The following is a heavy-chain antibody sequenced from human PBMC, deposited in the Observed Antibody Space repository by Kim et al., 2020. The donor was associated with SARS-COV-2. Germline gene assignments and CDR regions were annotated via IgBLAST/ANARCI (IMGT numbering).Heavy chain of an antibody. J-gene: IGHJ4*02. D-gene: IGHD6-13*01. CDR3: ARQLHYSSSWYYFDY. Sequence: PPLRCRVTITVDTSKNQFALKLRSVTAADTAVYYCARQLHYSSSWYYFDYWGQGTLVTVSS. V-gene: IGHV4-39*01.